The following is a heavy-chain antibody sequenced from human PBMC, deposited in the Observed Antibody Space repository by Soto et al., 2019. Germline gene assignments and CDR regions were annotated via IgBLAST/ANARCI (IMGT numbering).Heavy chain of an antibody. V-gene: IGHV1-8*01. Sequence: QVQLVQSGAEVKKPGASVKVSCKASGYTFTNHDINWVRQATGQGLEWMGWMNPDSGNTGYAQEFQGRLSMTTNTPINTAYRELSSLRSKDTAIYYCARALYDYGGKRPFDYWGQGALVTVSS. J-gene: IGHJ4*02. CDR3: ARALYDYGGKRPFDY. CDR2: MNPDSGNT. D-gene: IGHD4-17*01. CDR1: GYTFTNHD.